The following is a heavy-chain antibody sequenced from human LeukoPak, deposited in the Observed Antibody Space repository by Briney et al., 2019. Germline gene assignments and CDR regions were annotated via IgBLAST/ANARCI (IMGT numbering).Heavy chain of an antibody. D-gene: IGHD6-13*01. CDR3: ATLAIAAAAPYYFDY. CDR2: FDPEDGET. J-gene: IGHJ4*02. V-gene: IGHV1-24*01. CDR1: GYTLTELS. Sequence: AASVKVSCKVSGYTLTELSMHWVRQAPGKGLEWMGGFDPEDGETIYAQKFQGRVTMTEDTSTDTAYMELSSLRSEDTAVYYCATLAIAAAAPYYFDYWGQGTLVTVSS.